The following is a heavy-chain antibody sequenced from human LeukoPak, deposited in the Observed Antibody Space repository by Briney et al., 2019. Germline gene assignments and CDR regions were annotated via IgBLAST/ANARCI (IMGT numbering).Heavy chain of an antibody. CDR1: GGLIRSYY. V-gene: IGHV4-59*01. CDR3: ANADGNGYTSATQRLHWFDY. Sequence: SETLSLTCTVSGGLIRSYYWSWIRQPPGKGLEWIGYIYYSGSTKYNSSLKSRVTISVDTSKNQFSLKLSSVTAADTAVYYCANADGNGYTSATQRLHWFDYWGQGTLVTVSS. D-gene: IGHD5-24*01. J-gene: IGHJ4*02. CDR2: IYYSGST.